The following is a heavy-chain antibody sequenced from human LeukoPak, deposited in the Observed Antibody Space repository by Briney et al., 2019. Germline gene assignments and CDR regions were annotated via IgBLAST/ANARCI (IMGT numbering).Heavy chain of an antibody. CDR2: IYAGDPDT. Sequence: GESLKISCKGSGYSFSSYWIGWVRQMPGKGLEWMGIIYAGDPDTTYSPSFQGQVTISADKSISTASLHWSSLKASDTAMYYCARGPSGSYFDYWGQGTLVTVSS. D-gene: IGHD1-26*01. CDR1: GYSFSSYW. J-gene: IGHJ4*02. V-gene: IGHV5-51*01. CDR3: ARGPSGSYFDY.